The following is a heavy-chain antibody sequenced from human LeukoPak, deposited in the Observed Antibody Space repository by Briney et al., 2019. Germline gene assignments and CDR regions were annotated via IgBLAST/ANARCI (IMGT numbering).Heavy chain of an antibody. Sequence: GGSLRLSCAASGFTFSSYWMSWVRQAPGKGLEWAANIKQDGSEKYYVDSVKGRFTISRDNAKNSLYLQMNSLRAEDTAVYYCARDLSGSYYTYFDYWGQGTLVTVSS. V-gene: IGHV3-7*03. J-gene: IGHJ4*02. CDR3: ARDLSGSYYTYFDY. CDR1: GFTFSSYW. CDR2: IKQDGSEK. D-gene: IGHD3-10*01.